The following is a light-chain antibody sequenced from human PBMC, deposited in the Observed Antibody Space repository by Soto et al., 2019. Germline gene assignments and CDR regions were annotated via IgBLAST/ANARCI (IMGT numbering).Light chain of an antibody. CDR3: QQRSSRPPMYT. CDR1: QSVSIY. V-gene: IGKV3-11*01. J-gene: IGKJ2*01. CDR2: DAS. Sequence: EIVVTQSPVTLSLSPGEGATLSCRASQSVSIYLVWYQQKPGQAPRLLIYDASKRATGIPARFSGSGSGTDFTLTISSLEPEDFAVYYCQQRSSRPPMYTLGQGTKVDI.